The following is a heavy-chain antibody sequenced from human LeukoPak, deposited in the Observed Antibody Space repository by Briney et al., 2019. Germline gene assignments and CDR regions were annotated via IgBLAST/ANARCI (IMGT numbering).Heavy chain of an antibody. Sequence: GGSLRLSCAASGFTFSKFVLTWVRQAPGKGLEWVSSISGSGDSPNYADSVKGRFTISRDNSKNTVYLQMNSLRGDDTATYYSAKERSRVSTGYGMDDWGQGTTVTVSS. CDR1: GFTFSKFV. CDR2: ISGSGDSP. CDR3: AKERSRVSTGYGMDD. V-gene: IGHV3-23*01. D-gene: IGHD3-9*01. J-gene: IGHJ6*02.